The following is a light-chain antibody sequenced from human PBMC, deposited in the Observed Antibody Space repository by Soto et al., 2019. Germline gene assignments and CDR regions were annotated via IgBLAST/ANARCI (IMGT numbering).Light chain of an antibody. CDR1: SSDVGSYNY. Sequence: QSALTQPASVSGSPGQSITISCTGTSSDVGSYNYVSWYQQHPGKAPTLMIYDVSNRPSGVSDRFSGSKSGNTASLTISGLQAEDEADYYCNSYTSSSTLVFGGGTKLTVL. CDR3: NSYTSSSTLV. J-gene: IGLJ2*01. V-gene: IGLV2-14*01. CDR2: DVS.